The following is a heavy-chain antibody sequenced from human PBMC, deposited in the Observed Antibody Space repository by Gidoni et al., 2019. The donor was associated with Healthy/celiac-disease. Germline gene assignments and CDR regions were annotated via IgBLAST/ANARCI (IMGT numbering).Heavy chain of an antibody. Sequence: EVQLVESGGGLVKPGGSLRLSCAASGCTFSNAWMSWVRQAPGKGLEWVGRIKSKTDGGTTDYAAPVKGRFTISRDDSKNTLYLQMNSLKTEDTAVYYCTTDRPIVVVIAIVGYYFDYWGQGTLVTVSS. CDR2: IKSKTDGGTT. CDR1: GCTFSNAW. J-gene: IGHJ4*02. V-gene: IGHV3-15*01. CDR3: TTDRPIVVVIAIVGYYFDY. D-gene: IGHD2-21*01.